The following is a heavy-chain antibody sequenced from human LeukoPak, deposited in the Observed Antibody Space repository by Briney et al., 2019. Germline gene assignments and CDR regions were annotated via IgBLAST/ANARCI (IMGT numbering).Heavy chain of an antibody. D-gene: IGHD3-10*02. V-gene: IGHV3-30*19. CDR1: GFTFSIHG. CDR3: ANNFGPLLSSVDH. CDR2: ISYDGSTN. J-gene: IGHJ4*02. Sequence: PGGSLRLSCAAPGFTFSIHGIHCVRQAPGKGLEWVALISYDGSTNYYADSVKGRFTISRDNSKNILHLQMNSLRGEDTAIYSGANNFGPLLSSVDHWGQGTLVTVSS.